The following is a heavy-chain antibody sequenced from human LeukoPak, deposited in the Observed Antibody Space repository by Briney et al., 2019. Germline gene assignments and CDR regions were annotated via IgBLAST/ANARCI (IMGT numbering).Heavy chain of an antibody. CDR1: GFNFRTYA. D-gene: IGHD3-10*01. V-gene: IGHV3-30*04. J-gene: IGHJ4*02. Sequence: GGSLRLSCAASGFNFRTYAMHWVRQAPGKGLEWVAVLSFDSRDIHYADSVRGRFTISRDNYKDTLYLQMNGLKPEDTAIYYRARDALGSIDYWAQGTLVTVSS. CDR3: ARDALGSIDY. CDR2: LSFDSRDI.